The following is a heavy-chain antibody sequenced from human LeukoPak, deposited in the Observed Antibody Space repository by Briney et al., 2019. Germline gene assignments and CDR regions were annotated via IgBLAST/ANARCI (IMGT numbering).Heavy chain of an antibody. Sequence: SETLSLTCTVSGTSISNYYWSWIRQPPGKGLEWIGYIYNSGSTNYNPSLKSRVTMSVDTSKNQFSLKLSSVTAADTAVYYCAGDNPRYCSGGSCRNQFDYWGQGTLVTVSS. CDR3: AGDNPRYCSGGSCRNQFDY. CDR1: GTSISNYY. V-gene: IGHV4-59*12. D-gene: IGHD2-15*01. CDR2: IYNSGST. J-gene: IGHJ4*02.